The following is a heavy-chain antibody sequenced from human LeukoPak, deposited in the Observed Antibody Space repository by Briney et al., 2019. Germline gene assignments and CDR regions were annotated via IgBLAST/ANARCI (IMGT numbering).Heavy chain of an antibody. CDR2: IKGDGSAQ. CDR1: GFTFSSYG. V-gene: IGHV3-7*01. D-gene: IGHD6-6*01. Sequence: GGSLRLSCAASGFTFSSYGMSWVRQAPGKGLEWVANIKGDGSAQYYLGSVKGRFTISIDNAKNSLNLQMNSLRAEDTAVYYCATTSNAPGNYWGQGTLVTVSS. J-gene: IGHJ4*02. CDR3: ATTSNAPGNY.